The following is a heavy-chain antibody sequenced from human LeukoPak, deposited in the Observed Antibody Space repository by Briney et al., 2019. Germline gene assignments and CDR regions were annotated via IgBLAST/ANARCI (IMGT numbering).Heavy chain of an antibody. J-gene: IGHJ4*02. CDR2: IYHSGST. CDR1: GGSISSGGYS. V-gene: IGHV4-30-2*01. CDR3: AREGIVGATGIDY. Sequence: SETLSLTCAVSGGSISSGGYSGSWIRQPPGKGLEWIGYIYHSGSTYYNPSLKSRVTISVDRSKNQFSLKLSSVTAADTPVYYCAREGIVGATGIDYWGQGTLVTVSS. D-gene: IGHD1-26*01.